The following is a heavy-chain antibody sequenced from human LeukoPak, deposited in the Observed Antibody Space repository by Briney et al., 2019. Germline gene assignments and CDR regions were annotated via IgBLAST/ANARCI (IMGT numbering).Heavy chain of an antibody. CDR3: ASSLGTTTDFDY. Sequence: ASQTPSLTCTVSGGSISSGSYYWSWIRQPAGKGLEWIGRIYTSGSTNYNPSLKSRVTISVDTSKNQFSLKLSSVTAADTAVYYCASSLGTTTDFDYWGQGTLVTVSS. V-gene: IGHV4-61*02. CDR1: GGSISSGSYY. CDR2: IYTSGST. D-gene: IGHD1-14*01. J-gene: IGHJ4*02.